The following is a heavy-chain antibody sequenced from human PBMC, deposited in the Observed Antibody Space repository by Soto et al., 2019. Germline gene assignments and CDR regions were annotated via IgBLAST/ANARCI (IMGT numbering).Heavy chain of an antibody. Sequence: EVQLVESGGGLVQPGGSLRLSCAASGFTFSSYSMNWVRQAPGKGLEWVSYISSSSSTIYYADSVKGRFTISRDNAKNSLYLQMNSLRAEDTAVYYCARYSHDYIWGSYRHDAFDIWGQGTMVTVSS. CDR3: ARYSHDYIWGSYRHDAFDI. J-gene: IGHJ3*02. CDR2: ISSSSSTI. V-gene: IGHV3-48*01. CDR1: GFTFSSYS. D-gene: IGHD3-16*02.